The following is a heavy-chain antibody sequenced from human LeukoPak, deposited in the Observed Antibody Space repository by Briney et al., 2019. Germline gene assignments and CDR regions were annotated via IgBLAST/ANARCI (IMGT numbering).Heavy chain of an antibody. V-gene: IGHV3-23*01. J-gene: IGHJ4*02. CDR2: ISPSGGIA. CDR3: ARSVSSRFTSPRRPYYFDS. CDR1: GFTFSSYA. D-gene: IGHD2-2*01. Sequence: GGSLRLSSAASGFTFSSYAMHWVRQAPGKGLEWVSGISPSGGIAYYTDSVKGRFTISRDNSKNTLYLQMNSLRAEDTAVYYCARSVSSRFTSPRRPYYFDSWGQGTLVTVSS.